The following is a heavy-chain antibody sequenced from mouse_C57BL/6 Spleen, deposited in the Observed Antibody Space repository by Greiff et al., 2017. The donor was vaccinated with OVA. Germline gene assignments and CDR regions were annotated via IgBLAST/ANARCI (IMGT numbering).Heavy chain of an antibody. Sequence: EVKLMESEGGLVQPGSSMKLSCTASGFTFSDYYMAWVRQVPEKGLEWVANINYDGSSTYYLDSLKSRFIISSDNAKNILYLQMSSLKSEDTATYYCARHDYYGSSMDYWCQGTSVTVSS. CDR1: GFTFSDYY. D-gene: IGHD1-1*01. V-gene: IGHV5-16*01. J-gene: IGHJ4*01. CDR3: ARHDYYGSSMDY. CDR2: INYDGSST.